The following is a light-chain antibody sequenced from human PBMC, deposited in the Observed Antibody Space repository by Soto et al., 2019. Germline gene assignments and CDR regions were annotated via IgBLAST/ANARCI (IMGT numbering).Light chain of an antibody. CDR1: QSVSSN. V-gene: IGKV3-15*01. CDR2: GAS. Sequence: EIVMTQSPATLSVSPGERATLSCRASQSVSSNLAWYQQKPGQAPRLLIYGASTRATGIPARFSGSGSGTEFTLTISSLQSEDFALYYCQQYNNWPSDTFGQGTKLEIK. CDR3: QQYNNWPSDT. J-gene: IGKJ2*01.